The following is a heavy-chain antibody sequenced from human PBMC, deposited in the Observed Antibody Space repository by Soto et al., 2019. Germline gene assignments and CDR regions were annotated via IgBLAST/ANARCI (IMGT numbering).Heavy chain of an antibody. CDR1: GYTFTSYA. CDR2: INAGNGNT. Sequence: GASVKVSCKASGYTFTSYAMHWLRQAPGQRLEWMGWINAGNGNTKYSQKFQGRVTISRDTSASTAYMELSSLRSEDTAVYYCARAGTYYYDSSGYFLDYWGQGTLVTVSS. D-gene: IGHD3-22*01. CDR3: ARAGTYYYDSSGYFLDY. V-gene: IGHV1-3*01. J-gene: IGHJ4*02.